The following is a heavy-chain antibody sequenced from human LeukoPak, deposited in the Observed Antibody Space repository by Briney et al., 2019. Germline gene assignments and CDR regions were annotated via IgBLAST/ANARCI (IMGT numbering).Heavy chain of an antibody. V-gene: IGHV3-21*01. J-gene: IGHJ4*02. CDR1: GFTFTSYS. CDR3: ARGTNTAMGVDN. CDR2: ISSSSTYI. Sequence: GGSLRLSCAASGFTFTSYSMDWVRQAPGKGLEWVSSISSSSTYIYYADSVKGRFTISRDNTKNSLYLEMNSLRAEDTAVYYCARGTNTAMGVDNWGQGTLVTVSS. D-gene: IGHD5-18*01.